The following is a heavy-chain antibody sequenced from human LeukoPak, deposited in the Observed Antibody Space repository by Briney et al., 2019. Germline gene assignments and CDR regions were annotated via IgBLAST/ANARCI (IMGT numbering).Heavy chain of an antibody. CDR1: GFISRDYP. D-gene: IGHD1-26*01. CDR2: ISAGGGGI. CDR3: AKESNGRRFDFDY. Sequence: GGSLRLSCAASGFISRDYPMSWVRQTPGKGLEWVSSISAGGGGIYYADFVKGRFTVSRDESKNTLYLQMNSLRVEDTALYYCAKESNGRRFDFDYWGQGTLATVSS. J-gene: IGHJ4*02. V-gene: IGHV3-23*01.